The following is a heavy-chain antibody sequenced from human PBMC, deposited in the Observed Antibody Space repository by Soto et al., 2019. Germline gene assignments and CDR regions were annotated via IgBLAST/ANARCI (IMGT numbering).Heavy chain of an antibody. CDR3: ARDHGDRAFDI. Sequence: SETLSLTCSVSGGSISSHSHYWGWIRQPPGKGLEWIGYVYYSGSNNYNPSLKSRVIISTDTSKNQFSLKLSSVTAADTAVYYCARDHGDRAFDIWGQGTMVTVSS. CDR1: GGSISSHSHY. CDR2: VYYSGSN. J-gene: IGHJ3*02. D-gene: IGHD4-17*01. V-gene: IGHV4-61*01.